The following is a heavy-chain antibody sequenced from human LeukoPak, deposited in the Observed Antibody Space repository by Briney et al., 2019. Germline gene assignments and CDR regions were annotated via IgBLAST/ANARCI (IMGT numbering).Heavy chain of an antibody. V-gene: IGHV4-39*07. CDR2: IYYSGST. Sequence: SETLSLTCTVSGGSISSSNYYWGWIRQPPGEGLEWIGSIYYSGSTYYNPSLKSRVIISVDTSKNQFSLKLSSATAADTAVYYCARAVTSSSSWYKWVNWFDPWGQGTLVTVS. CDR3: ARAVTSSSSWYKWVNWFDP. CDR1: GGSISSSNYY. D-gene: IGHD6-13*01. J-gene: IGHJ5*02.